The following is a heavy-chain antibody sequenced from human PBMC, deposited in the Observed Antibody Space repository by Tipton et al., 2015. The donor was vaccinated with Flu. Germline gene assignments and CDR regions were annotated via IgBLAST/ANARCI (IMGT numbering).Heavy chain of an antibody. CDR3: ARVSGGGYYFDY. Sequence: SLRLSCAASGFTVSSNYMSRVRQAPGKGLEWVSVIYSGGSTYYADSVKGRFTISRDNSKNTLYLQMNSLRAEDTAVYYCARVSGGGYYFDYWGQGTLVTVSS. J-gene: IGHJ4*02. CDR2: IYSGGST. V-gene: IGHV3-53*01. CDR1: GFTVSSNY. D-gene: IGHD2-15*01.